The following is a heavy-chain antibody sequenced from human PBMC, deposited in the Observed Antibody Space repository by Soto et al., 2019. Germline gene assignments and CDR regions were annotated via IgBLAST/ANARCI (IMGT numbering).Heavy chain of an antibody. CDR3: ARDHLAAAGTRGLGYYYGMDV. J-gene: IGHJ6*02. CDR1: GDSVSSNSAA. V-gene: IGHV6-1*01. Sequence: SQTLSLTCAISGDSVSSNSAAWNWIRQSPSRGLEWLGRTYYRSKWYNDYAVSVKSRITINPDTSENQFSLQLNSVTPEDTAVYYCARDHLAAAGTRGLGYYYGMDVWGQGTTVTVSS. D-gene: IGHD6-13*01. CDR2: TYYRSKWYN.